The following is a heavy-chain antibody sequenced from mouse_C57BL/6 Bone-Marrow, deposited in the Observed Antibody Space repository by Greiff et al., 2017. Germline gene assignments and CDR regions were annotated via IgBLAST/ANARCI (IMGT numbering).Heavy chain of an antibody. J-gene: IGHJ3*01. CDR2: IDPENGDT. V-gene: IGHV14-4*01. D-gene: IGHD2-5*01. CDR3: TSPCSSNPFAY. Sequence: EVQLQQSGAELVRPGASVKLSCTASGFNIKDDYMHWVKQRPEQGLEWIGWIDPENGDTEYASKFQGKATITADTSSNTAYLQLSSLTSEDTAVSYCTSPCSSNPFAYWGRGTLVTVSA. CDR1: GFNIKDDY.